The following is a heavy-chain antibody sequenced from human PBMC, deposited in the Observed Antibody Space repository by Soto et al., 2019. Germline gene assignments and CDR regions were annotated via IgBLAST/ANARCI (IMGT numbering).Heavy chain of an antibody. J-gene: IGHJ4*02. CDR2: ISYDGSNK. CDR1: GFTFSSYA. Sequence: PGGSLRLSCASSGFTFSSYAMHWVRQAPGKGLEWVAVISYDGSNKYYADSVKGRFTISRDNSKNTLYLQMNSLRAEDTAVYYCARDWGRYDSSGYPIYYFDYWGQGTLVTVSS. V-gene: IGHV3-30-3*01. CDR3: ARDWGRYDSSGYPIYYFDY. D-gene: IGHD3-22*01.